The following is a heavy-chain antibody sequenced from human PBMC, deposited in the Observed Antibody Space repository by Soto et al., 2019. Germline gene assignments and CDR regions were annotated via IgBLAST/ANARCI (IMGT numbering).Heavy chain of an antibody. CDR3: ARVSSGSYYYGMDV. CDR2: IYYSGRT. V-gene: IGHV4-59*01. D-gene: IGHD6-25*01. CDR1: GGSISSYY. Sequence: QVQLQESGPGLVKPSETLSLTCTVSGGSISSYYWSWIRQPPGKGLEWIGYIYYSGRTNYNPSLKSRVTISVDTSKNQFSLKLRSVTAADTAVYYCARVSSGSYYYGMDVWGQGTTVTVSS. J-gene: IGHJ6*02.